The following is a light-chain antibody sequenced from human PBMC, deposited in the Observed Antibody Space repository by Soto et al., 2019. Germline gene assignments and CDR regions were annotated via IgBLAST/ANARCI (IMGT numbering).Light chain of an antibody. CDR3: QHYGSSPYT. Sequence: EIVLTQSPGTLSLSPGERATLSCRASQSVSSSYLAWYQQKPGQAPRLLIFGASSRATGIPDRFSGSGSGTDFTLTINRLEPEDFAVYYCQHYGSSPYTFGRGTKLEIK. J-gene: IGKJ2*01. V-gene: IGKV3-20*01. CDR2: GAS. CDR1: QSVSSSY.